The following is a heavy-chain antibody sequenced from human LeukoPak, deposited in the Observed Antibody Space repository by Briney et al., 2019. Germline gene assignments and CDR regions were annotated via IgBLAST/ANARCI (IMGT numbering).Heavy chain of an antibody. CDR3: ARPTLGYGDYLYFDY. V-gene: IGHV4-39*01. CDR2: IYCSGST. CDR1: GGSISSSSYY. Sequence: SETLSLTCTVSGGSISSSSYYWGWIRQPPGKGLEWIGSIYCSGSTYYNPSLKGRVTISVDTSKNQFSLKLSSVTAADTAVYYCARPTLGYGDYLYFDYWGQGTLVTVSS. D-gene: IGHD4-17*01. J-gene: IGHJ4*02.